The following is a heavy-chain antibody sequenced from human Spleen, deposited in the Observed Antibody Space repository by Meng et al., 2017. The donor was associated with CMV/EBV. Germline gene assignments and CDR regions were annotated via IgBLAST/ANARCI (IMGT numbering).Heavy chain of an antibody. J-gene: IGHJ4*02. CDR3: ARSKIFGAVPQDY. Sequence: VSGGSVNRGSYYWSWLRQPPGKGLEWIGYIYYSGSTNYNPSLKSRVSISVDTSKNQFSLKLSSVTAADTAVYYCARSKIFGAVPQDYWGQGTLVTVSS. CDR2: IYYSGST. CDR1: GGSVNRGSYY. V-gene: IGHV4-61*01. D-gene: IGHD3-3*01.